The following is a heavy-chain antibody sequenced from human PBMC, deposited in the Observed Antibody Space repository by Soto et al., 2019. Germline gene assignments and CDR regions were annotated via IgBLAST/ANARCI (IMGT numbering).Heavy chain of an antibody. CDR2: IYYSGST. J-gene: IGHJ4*02. D-gene: IGHD3-22*01. CDR3: ARKGSMAYYYDSSGYYYGAPFDY. Sequence: PSETLSLTCTVSGGSISSGGYYWSWIRQNPGKGLEWIGYIYYSGSTYYNPSLKSRVTISVDTSKNQFSLKLSSVTAADTAVYYCARKGSMAYYYDSSGYYYGAPFDYWGQGTLVTVSS. CDR1: GGSISSGGYY. V-gene: IGHV4-31*03.